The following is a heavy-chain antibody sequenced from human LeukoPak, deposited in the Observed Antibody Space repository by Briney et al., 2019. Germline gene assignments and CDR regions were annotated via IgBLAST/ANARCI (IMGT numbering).Heavy chain of an antibody. CDR1: GGSISSYY. CDR2: IYYSGST. V-gene: IGHV4-59*01. Sequence: SETLSLTCTVSGGSISSYYWSWIRQPPGKGLEWIGYIYYSGSTNYNPSLKSRVTIPVDTSKNQFSLKLSSVTAADTAVYYCARYHAGVWGSYRYYFDYWGQGTLVTVSS. CDR3: ARYHAGVWGSYRYYFDY. D-gene: IGHD3-16*02. J-gene: IGHJ4*02.